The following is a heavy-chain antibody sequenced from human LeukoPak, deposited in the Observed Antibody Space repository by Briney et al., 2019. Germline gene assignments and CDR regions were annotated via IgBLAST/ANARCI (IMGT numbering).Heavy chain of an antibody. CDR2: ISGTAAST. V-gene: IGHV3-23*01. Sequence: PGGSLRLSCAASGFTVSSSYMSWVRQAPGKGPEWVSAISGTAASTYSADSVRGRFTISRDNAKNSLYLQMNSLRAEDTAVYYCASSFGSGEQQPSMDVWGQGTTVTVSS. D-gene: IGHD6-13*01. J-gene: IGHJ6*02. CDR1: GFTVSSSY. CDR3: ASSFGSGEQQPSMDV.